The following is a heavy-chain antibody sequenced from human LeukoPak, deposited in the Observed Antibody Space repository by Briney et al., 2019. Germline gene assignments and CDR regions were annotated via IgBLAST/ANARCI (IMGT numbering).Heavy chain of an antibody. V-gene: IGHV3-30-3*01. D-gene: IGHD1-26*01. CDR3: ARGLMFIVDY. J-gene: IGHJ4*02. Sequence: PGGSLRLSCAASGFTFSSFAMHWVRQAPGKGLEWVAIISDDGNIQYYADSVKGRFTISRDSSKNTLFLQLNSLRAEDTAVYYCARGLMFIVDYWGQGTLVTVSS. CDR2: ISDDGNIQ. CDR1: GFTFSSFA.